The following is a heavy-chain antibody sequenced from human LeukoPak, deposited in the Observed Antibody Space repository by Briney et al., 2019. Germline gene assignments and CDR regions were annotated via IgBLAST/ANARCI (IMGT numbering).Heavy chain of an antibody. J-gene: IGHJ4*02. CDR2: ISAYNGNT. Sequence: ASVKVSCKASGYTFTSSGISWVRQAPGQGLEWMGWISAYNGNTNYEQKFQGRLTMTTDTSTSTAYLELRSLRSDDTAVYYRALYASGWNFDYWGQGTLVTVSS. CDR3: ALYASGWNFDY. D-gene: IGHD6-19*01. CDR1: GYTFTSSG. V-gene: IGHV1-18*01.